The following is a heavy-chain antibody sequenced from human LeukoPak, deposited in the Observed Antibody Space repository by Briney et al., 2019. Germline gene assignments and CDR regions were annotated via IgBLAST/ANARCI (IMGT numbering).Heavy chain of an antibody. J-gene: IGHJ5*02. V-gene: IGHV3-23*01. D-gene: IGHD2-15*01. CDR1: GLTFSSYA. Sequence: GGSLRLSCAASGLTFSSYAMTWVRQAPGKGLEWVSAITDSTYFADSVKGRFTISRDSSKNTVYLQMNSLRAEDTAVYYCARYCSGGRCYSGLDPWGQGALVTVSS. CDR2: ITDST. CDR3: ARYCSGGRCYSGLDP.